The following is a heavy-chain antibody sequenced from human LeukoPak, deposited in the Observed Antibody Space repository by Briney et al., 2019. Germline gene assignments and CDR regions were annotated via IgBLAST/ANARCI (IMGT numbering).Heavy chain of an antibody. Sequence: ASVKVSCKASGYTFTSYGISWVRQAPGQGLEWMGRIIPILGIANYAQKFQGRVTITADKSTSTAYMELSSLRSEDTAVYYCARTRDYGDYGENWGQGTLVTVSS. D-gene: IGHD4-17*01. CDR3: ARTRDYGDYGEN. V-gene: IGHV1-69*04. J-gene: IGHJ4*02. CDR1: GYTFTSYG. CDR2: IIPILGIA.